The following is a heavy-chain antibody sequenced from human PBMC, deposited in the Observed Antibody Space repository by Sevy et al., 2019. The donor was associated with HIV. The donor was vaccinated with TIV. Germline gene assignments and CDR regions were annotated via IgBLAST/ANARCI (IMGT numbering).Heavy chain of an antibody. CDR3: AGSPTSANFPNSFDW. D-gene: IGHD2-8*01. CDR2: ISSSSTTI. J-gene: IGHJ4*01. V-gene: IGHV3-48*02. CDR1: GFTFSSYS. Sequence: GGSLRLSCAASGFTFSSYSMNWVRQAPGKGLEWISFISSSSTTIYYADSVKGRFTISRDNAKKSLYLQMNSLRDEDTAVYYCAGSPTSANFPNSFDWWGHGTLVTVSS.